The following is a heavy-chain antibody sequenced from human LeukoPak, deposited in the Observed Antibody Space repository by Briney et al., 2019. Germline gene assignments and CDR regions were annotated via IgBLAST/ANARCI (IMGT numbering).Heavy chain of an antibody. D-gene: IGHD6-6*01. J-gene: IGHJ4*02. Sequence: GGSLRLSCAASGFTFDDYAMHWVRQAPGKGLEWVSGISWNSGSIGYADSVKGRFTISRDNAKNSLYLQMNSLRAEDTAVYYCASMEREAPGYWGQGTLVTVSS. CDR3: ASMEREAPGY. CDR1: GFTFDDYA. V-gene: IGHV3-9*01. CDR2: ISWNSGSI.